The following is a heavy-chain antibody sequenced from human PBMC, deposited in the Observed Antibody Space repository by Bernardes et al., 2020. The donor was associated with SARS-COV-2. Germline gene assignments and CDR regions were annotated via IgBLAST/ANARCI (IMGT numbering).Heavy chain of an antibody. CDR3: ARSPLYYDFWSGYLSYYYYGMDV. CDR2: INPNSGGT. V-gene: IGHV1-2*04. CDR1: EYTFTGYY. J-gene: IGHJ6*02. Sequence: ASVKVSCKASEYTFTGYYMHWVRQAPGQGLEWMGWINPNSGGTNYAQKFQGWVTMTRDTSISTAYMELSRLRSDDTAVYYCARSPLYYDFWSGYLSYYYYGMDVWGQGTTVTVSS. D-gene: IGHD3-3*01.